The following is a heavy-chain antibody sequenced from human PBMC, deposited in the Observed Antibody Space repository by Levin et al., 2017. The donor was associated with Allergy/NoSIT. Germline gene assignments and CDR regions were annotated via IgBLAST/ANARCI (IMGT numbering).Heavy chain of an antibody. CDR1: GFTFSNYA. D-gene: IGHD4-23*01. CDR2: ISGSGGNT. J-gene: IGHJ4*02. Sequence: HTGGSLRLSCAASGFTFSNYAMSWVRQAPGKGLEWVSAISGSGGNTYYADSVKGRFTISRDNSKNTMSLQMSSLRADDTAVYYCASRVSTVGFDFWGQGTLVTVSS. V-gene: IGHV3-23*01. CDR3: ASRVSTVGFDF.